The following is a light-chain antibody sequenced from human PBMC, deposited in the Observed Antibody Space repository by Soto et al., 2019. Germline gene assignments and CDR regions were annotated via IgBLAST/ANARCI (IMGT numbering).Light chain of an antibody. J-gene: IGLJ2*01. Sequence: SYELTQPPSVSVAPGQTARITCGGNNIGSKSVHWYQQKPGPAPVLVIYYDSDRPSGIPERFSGSNSGNTATLTISRVEAGDEADYYCQVWDSSRDHVVFGGGTKVTVL. CDR2: YDS. CDR1: NIGSKS. CDR3: QVWDSSRDHVV. V-gene: IGLV3-21*04.